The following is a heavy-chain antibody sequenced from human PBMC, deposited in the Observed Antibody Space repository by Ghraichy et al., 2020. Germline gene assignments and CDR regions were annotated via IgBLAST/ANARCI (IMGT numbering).Heavy chain of an antibody. Sequence: GGSLRLSCAASGLTVSSNYMTWVRQAPGKGLEWVSIIYTGGSTYYADSVKGRFIISRDNSKNTVYLQVNSLRAEDTAVYYCARDRSSWSDFDCWGQGTLVTVSS. D-gene: IGHD6-13*01. V-gene: IGHV3-66*01. CDR1: GLTVSSNY. J-gene: IGHJ4*02. CDR2: IYTGGST. CDR3: ARDRSSWSDFDC.